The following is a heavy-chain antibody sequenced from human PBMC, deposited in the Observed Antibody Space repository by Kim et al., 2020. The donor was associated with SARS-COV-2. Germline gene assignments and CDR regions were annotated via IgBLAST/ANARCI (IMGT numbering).Heavy chain of an antibody. CDR2: ISWNSGSI. Sequence: GGSLRLSCAASGFTFDDYAMHWVRQAPGKGLEWVSGISWNSGSIGYADSVKGLFTISRDNAKNSLYLQMNSLRAEDTALYYCAKDLFSIVVVPAALKSPSRYYGMDVWGQGTTVTVSS. CDR1: GFTFDDYA. V-gene: IGHV3-9*01. J-gene: IGHJ6*02. D-gene: IGHD2-2*01. CDR3: AKDLFSIVVVPAALKSPSRYYGMDV.